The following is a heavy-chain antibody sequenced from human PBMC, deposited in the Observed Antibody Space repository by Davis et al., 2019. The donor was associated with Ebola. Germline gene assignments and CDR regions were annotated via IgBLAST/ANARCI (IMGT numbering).Heavy chain of an antibody. D-gene: IGHD5-18*01. V-gene: IGHV4-59*01. CDR3: ARVAGYSYGYPHDI. Sequence: SETLSLTCTVSGGSISSYYWSWIRQPPGKGLEWIGYIYYSGSTNYNPSLKSRVTISVDTSKNQFSLKLSSVTAADTAVYYCARVAGYSYGYPHDIWGQGTMVTVSS. J-gene: IGHJ3*02. CDR1: GGSISSYY. CDR2: IYYSGST.